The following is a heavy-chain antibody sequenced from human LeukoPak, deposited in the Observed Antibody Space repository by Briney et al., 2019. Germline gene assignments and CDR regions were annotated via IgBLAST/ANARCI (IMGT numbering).Heavy chain of an antibody. V-gene: IGHV3-7*01. CDR1: GLTYSSYW. J-gene: IGHJ6*02. Sequence: PGGTLRLLCAASGLTYSSYWKTWVRQAPGKGLEGVANKKQDGSEKYYVESVKGRVTISRDNSKNSLYLQMNSLRAEDTAVYYCAREVVRLHYGMDVWGQGTTVTVSS. CDR3: AREVVRLHYGMDV. CDR2: KKQDGSEK. D-gene: IGHD3-22*01.